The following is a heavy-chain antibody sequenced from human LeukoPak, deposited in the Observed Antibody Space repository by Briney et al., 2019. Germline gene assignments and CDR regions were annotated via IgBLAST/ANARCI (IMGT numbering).Heavy chain of an antibody. D-gene: IGHD6-19*01. J-gene: IGHJ4*02. V-gene: IGHV3-66*01. CDR1: GFTVSSNY. Sequence: GGSLRLSCAASGFTVSSNYMTWVRQAPGKGLEWVSVIYSGGSTYYADSVKGRFTISRDNSKSTLYLQMNSLRVEDTTVYYCARGIAVADTGFFDYWGQGTLVTVSS. CDR3: ARGIAVADTGFFDY. CDR2: IYSGGST.